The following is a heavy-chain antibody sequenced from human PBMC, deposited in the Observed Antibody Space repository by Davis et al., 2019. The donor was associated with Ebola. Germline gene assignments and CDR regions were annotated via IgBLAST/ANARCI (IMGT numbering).Heavy chain of an antibody. J-gene: IGHJ6*02. CDR3: ARSFGLPYYYYGMDV. CDR2: IKHSGDT. Sequence: SETLSLTCAVYGGSFSGYYWSWFRQPPGKGLEWIGEIKHSGDTNYNPSLKSRVTISVDTSKNQFSLKLSSVTAADTAVYYCARSFGLPYYYYGMDVWGQGTTVTVSS. D-gene: IGHD3-3*01. CDR1: GGSFSGYY. V-gene: IGHV4-34*01.